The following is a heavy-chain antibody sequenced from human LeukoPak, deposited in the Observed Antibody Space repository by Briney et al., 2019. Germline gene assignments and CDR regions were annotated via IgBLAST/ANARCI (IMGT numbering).Heavy chain of an antibody. CDR1: GLTVSTNY. V-gene: IGHV3-66*01. J-gene: IGHJ6*02. CDR2: IYSGGSS. Sequence: GRSLRPSCAASGLTVSTNYMSWVRQAPGKGPEWVSVIYSGGSSYCADSVKDRFTISRDISKNTLYLQMNSLRAEDTAVYYCARDGRNYYGMDVWGQGTTVTVSS. CDR3: ARDGRNYYGMDV.